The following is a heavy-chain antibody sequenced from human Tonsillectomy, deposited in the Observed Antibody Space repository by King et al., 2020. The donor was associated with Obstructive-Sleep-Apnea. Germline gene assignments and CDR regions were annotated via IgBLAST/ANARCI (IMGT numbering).Heavy chain of an antibody. J-gene: IGHJ3*02. CDR2: MSYDGSNK. Sequence: QLVQSGGGVVQPGRSLRLSCAASGFTFSSYSIHWVRQAPGKGLEWVTIMSYDGSNKYYADSVKGRFTVSRDNSKNTLYLEMNGLRAEDTAVYYCARDLGGGVAGRGGAFDIWGQGTMVTVSS. V-gene: IGHV3-30-3*01. CDR3: ARDLGGGVAGRGGAFDI. CDR1: GFTFSSYS. D-gene: IGHD6-19*01.